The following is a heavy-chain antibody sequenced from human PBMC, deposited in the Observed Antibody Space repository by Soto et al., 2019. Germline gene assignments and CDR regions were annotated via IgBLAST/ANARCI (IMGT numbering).Heavy chain of an antibody. Sequence: GGSLRLSCAASGFTFSNFGMHWVRQAPGKWLEWVAVILYDGSNTYYADSVKGRFTISRDNSKNTLYLEMNSLRPEDTAVYHCAKSRGGYSFYYFYGLDVWGQGTTVTVSS. CDR3: AKSRGGYSFYYFYGLDV. V-gene: IGHV3-30*18. D-gene: IGHD5-12*01. CDR2: ILYDGSNT. J-gene: IGHJ6*02. CDR1: GFTFSNFG.